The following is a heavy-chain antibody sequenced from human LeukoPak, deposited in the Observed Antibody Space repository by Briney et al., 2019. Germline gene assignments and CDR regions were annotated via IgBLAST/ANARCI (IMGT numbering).Heavy chain of an antibody. Sequence: GGSLRLSCAASGFTFSSYSMNWVRQAPGKGLEWVSSISSSSSYIYYADSVKGRFTISRDNAKNSLYLQMNSLRAEDTAVYYCARGLRWGYYDSSGYPAYYFDYWGQGTLVTVSS. D-gene: IGHD3-22*01. CDR3: ARGLRWGYYDSSGYPAYYFDY. V-gene: IGHV3-21*01. CDR2: ISSSSSYI. CDR1: GFTFSSYS. J-gene: IGHJ4*02.